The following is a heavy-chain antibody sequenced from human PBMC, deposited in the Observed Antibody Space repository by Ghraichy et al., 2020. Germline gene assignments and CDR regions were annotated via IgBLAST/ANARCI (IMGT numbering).Heavy chain of an antibody. CDR2: IWYDGSNK. Sequence: GGSLRLSCAASGFTFSSYGMHWVRQAPGKGLEWVAVIWYDGSNKYYADSVKGRFTISRDNSKNTLYLQMNSLRAEDTAVYYCASGYGDYEDYYYGMDVWGQGTTVTVSS. J-gene: IGHJ6*02. CDR1: GFTFSSYG. CDR3: ASGYGDYEDYYYGMDV. V-gene: IGHV3-33*01. D-gene: IGHD4-17*01.